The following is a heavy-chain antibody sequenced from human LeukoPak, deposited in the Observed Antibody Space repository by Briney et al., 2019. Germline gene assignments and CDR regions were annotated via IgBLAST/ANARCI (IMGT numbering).Heavy chain of an antibody. D-gene: IGHD2-2*01. CDR2: ISTYNGNT. CDR3: ARVGCSSTRCYYPFDP. CDR1: GYTFTSYG. V-gene: IGHV1-18*01. J-gene: IGHJ5*02. Sequence: ASVKVSCKASGYTFTSYGISWVRQAPGQGLEWMGWISTYNGNTNYAQKLQGRVTMTTDTSTSTAYMELRSLRSEDTAVYYCARVGCSSTRCYYPFDPWLQGTLVTVSS.